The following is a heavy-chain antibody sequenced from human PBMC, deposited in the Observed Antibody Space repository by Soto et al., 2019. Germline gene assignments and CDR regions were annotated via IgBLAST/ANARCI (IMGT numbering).Heavy chain of an antibody. CDR2: ISYDGSNK. J-gene: IGHJ4*02. CDR3: AREYLTRCSRYCDY. Sequence: QVQLVESGGGVVQPGRSLRLSCAASGFTFSSYAMHWVRQAPGKGLEWVAVISYDGSNKYYADSVKGRFTISRDNSKNTLYLQMNSLRAEDTVVYYCAREYLTRCSRYCDYWGQGTLGTVS. V-gene: IGHV3-30-3*01. D-gene: IGHD2-2*01. CDR1: GFTFSSYA.